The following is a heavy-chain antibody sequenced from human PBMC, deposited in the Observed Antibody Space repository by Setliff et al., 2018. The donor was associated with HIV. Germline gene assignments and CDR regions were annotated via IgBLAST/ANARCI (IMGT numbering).Heavy chain of an antibody. CDR1: GFTFSRYP. D-gene: IGHD3-16*01. J-gene: IGHJ4*02. CDR3: AKDRLITFGASLGYFDY. Sequence: GSLRLSCAASGFTFSRYPMSWVRQAPGKGLEWVSSLSEGGYDTYYADSVKGRFTISRDNSKKTLYLQMNSLRAEDTAVYYCAKDRLITFGASLGYFDYWGQGTLVTVSS. V-gene: IGHV3-23*01. CDR2: LSEGGYDT.